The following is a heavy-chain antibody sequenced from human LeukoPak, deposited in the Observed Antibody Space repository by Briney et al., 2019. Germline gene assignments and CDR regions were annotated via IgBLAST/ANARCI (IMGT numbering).Heavy chain of an antibody. CDR3: ANQRGYSGYDSYPFDY. D-gene: IGHD5-12*01. Sequence: GGSLRLSCAASGFTFDDYGMSWVRQAPGKGLDWVSGFNWNGGSTGYADSVKGRFTISRDDAKNSLYLQMNSLRAEDTAVYFCANQRGYSGYDSYPFDYWGQGTLATVSS. V-gene: IGHV3-20*04. CDR1: GFTFDDYG. J-gene: IGHJ4*02. CDR2: FNWNGGST.